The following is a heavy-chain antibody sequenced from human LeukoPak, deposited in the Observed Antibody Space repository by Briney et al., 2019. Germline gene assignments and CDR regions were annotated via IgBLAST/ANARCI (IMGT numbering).Heavy chain of an antibody. CDR2: ISGNGGST. Sequence: PGGSLRLSCAASGFTFSDYAIHWVRHCPGKGLEYVSTISGNGGSTFYANSVKGRFTISRDNAKNSLYLQMNSLRAEDTAVYYCASLYGSGPNWFDPWGQGTLVTVSS. CDR1: GFTFSDYA. J-gene: IGHJ5*02. V-gene: IGHV3-64*01. CDR3: ASLYGSGPNWFDP. D-gene: IGHD3-10*01.